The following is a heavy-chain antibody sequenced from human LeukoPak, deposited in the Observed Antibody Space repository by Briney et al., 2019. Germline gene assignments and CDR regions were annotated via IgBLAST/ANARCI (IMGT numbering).Heavy chain of an antibody. CDR1: GFTFSSYS. J-gene: IGHJ4*02. D-gene: IGHD6-6*01. V-gene: IGHV3-21*01. CDR2: ISSSSSDI. Sequence: GGSLRLSCAASGFTFSSYSMNWVRQDPGKGLEWVSSISSSSSDIYYADSVKGRFTISRDNAKNSLYLQMNSLRAEDTAVYYCARDRESIAARRTHIDYWGQGTLVTVSS. CDR3: ARDRESIAARRTHIDY.